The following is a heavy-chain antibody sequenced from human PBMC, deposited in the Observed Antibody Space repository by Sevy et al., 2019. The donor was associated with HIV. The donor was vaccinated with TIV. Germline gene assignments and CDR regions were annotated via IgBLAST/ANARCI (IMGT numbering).Heavy chain of an antibody. CDR3: ARDRGSTVTTRYYYYGMDV. CDR1: GFTFSSYA. Sequence: GGSLRLSCAASGFTFSSYAMHWVRQAPGKGLEWVAVISYDGSNKYYADSVKGRFTISRDNSKNTLYLQMNSLRAEDTAVYYCARDRGSTVTTRYYYYGMDVWGQGTTVTVSS. V-gene: IGHV3-30*04. D-gene: IGHD4-17*01. J-gene: IGHJ6*02. CDR2: ISYDGSNK.